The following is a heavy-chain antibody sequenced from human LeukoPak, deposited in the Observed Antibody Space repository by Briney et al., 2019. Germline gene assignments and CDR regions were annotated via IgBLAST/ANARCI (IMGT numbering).Heavy chain of an antibody. CDR1: GFTFSSYS. D-gene: IGHD3-22*01. CDR2: ISSSSSTI. CDR3: ARDFSPTYYYDSSGSGY. Sequence: GGSLRLSCAASGFTFSSYSMNWVRQAPGKGLEWVSYISSSSSTIYYADSVKGRFTISRDNAKNSLYLQMNSLRAEDTAVYYCARDFSPTYYYDSSGSGYWGQGTLVTVSS. J-gene: IGHJ4*02. V-gene: IGHV3-48*04.